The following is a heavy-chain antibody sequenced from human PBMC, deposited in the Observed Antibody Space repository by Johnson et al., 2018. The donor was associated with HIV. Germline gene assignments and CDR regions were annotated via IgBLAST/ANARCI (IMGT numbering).Heavy chain of an antibody. CDR1: GFTLTTYA. D-gene: IGHD6-6*01. V-gene: IGHV3-9*01. CDR3: AKALEGASSDHSPHDAFDI. CDR2: ISWNSGSI. J-gene: IGHJ3*02. Sequence: VQLVESGGDLAKPAWSPRLSCAASGFTLTTYAMHWVRQGPGKGLEWVSGISWNSGSIGYADSVKGRLKISRDNAKNSLYLEMNSLRAEDTALYYCAKALEGASSDHSPHDAFDIWGQGTMVTVSS.